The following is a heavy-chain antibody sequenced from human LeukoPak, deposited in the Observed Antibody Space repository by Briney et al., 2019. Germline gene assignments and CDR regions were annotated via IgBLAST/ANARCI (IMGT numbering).Heavy chain of an antibody. V-gene: IGHV3-30*18. J-gene: IGHJ4*02. CDR3: AKDWGPHFASGSSYFDY. CDR2: IIYDGSNK. Sequence: SGGSLRLSCAASGFTFSSYGMHWVRQSPGKGLEWVADIIYDGSNKYYADSVKGRFTISRDNAKNTLYLQMSFLRADDTAVYFCAKDWGPHFASGSSYFDYWGQGTLVTVSS. D-gene: IGHD3-10*01. CDR1: GFTFSSYG.